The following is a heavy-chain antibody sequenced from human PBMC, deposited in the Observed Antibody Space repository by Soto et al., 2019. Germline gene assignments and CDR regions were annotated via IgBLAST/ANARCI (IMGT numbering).Heavy chain of an antibody. D-gene: IGHD6-13*01. Sequence: GGSLRLSCAASGFTFSSYGMHWVRQAPGKGLEWVAVISYDGSNKYYADSVKGRFTISRDNSKNTLYLQMNSLRAGDTAVYYCAKEAAAGNFDYWGQGTLVTVSS. CDR3: AKEAAAGNFDY. J-gene: IGHJ4*02. V-gene: IGHV3-30*18. CDR1: GFTFSSYG. CDR2: ISYDGSNK.